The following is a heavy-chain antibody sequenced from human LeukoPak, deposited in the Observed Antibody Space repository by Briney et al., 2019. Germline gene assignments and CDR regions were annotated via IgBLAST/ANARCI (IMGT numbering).Heavy chain of an antibody. J-gene: IGHJ5*02. Sequence: GGSLRLSCAASGFTFSSYAMHWVRQAPGKGLEWVAVISYDGSNKYYADSVKGRFTISRDNSKNTLYLQMNSLRAEDTAVYYCARDYSSGYWTILAWFDPWGQGTLVTVSS. D-gene: IGHD6-25*01. CDR1: GFTFSSYA. V-gene: IGHV3-30*04. CDR2: ISYDGSNK. CDR3: ARDYSSGYWTILAWFDP.